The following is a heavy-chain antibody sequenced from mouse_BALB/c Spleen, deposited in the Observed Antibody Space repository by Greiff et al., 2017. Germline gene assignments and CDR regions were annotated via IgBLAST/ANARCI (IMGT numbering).Heavy chain of an antibody. CDR3: TRSGLGYWFAY. CDR2: INPSNGGT. V-gene: IGHV1S81*02. D-gene: IGHD3-3*01. Sequence: VQLHQPGAELVKPGASVKLSCKASGYTFTSYYMNWVKQRPGQGLEWIGGINPSNGGTNFNEKFKSKATLTVDKSSSTAYMQLSSLTSEDSAVYDCTRSGLGYWFAYWGQGTLVTVSA. J-gene: IGHJ3*01. CDR1: GYTFTSYY.